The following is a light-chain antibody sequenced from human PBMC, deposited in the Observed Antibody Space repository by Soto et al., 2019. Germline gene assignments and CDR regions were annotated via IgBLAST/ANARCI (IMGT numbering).Light chain of an antibody. CDR2: EVS. J-gene: IGLJ1*01. CDR1: SSDVGSYSL. Sequence: QSVLTQPASVSGSPGQSITISCTGTSSDVGSYSLVSWYQQHPGKAPKLMIYEVSKRPSGVSNRFSASKSGNTASLTISGLQAEDEADYYCCSYAGSTTLYVFGSGTK. V-gene: IGLV2-23*02. CDR3: CSYAGSTTLYV.